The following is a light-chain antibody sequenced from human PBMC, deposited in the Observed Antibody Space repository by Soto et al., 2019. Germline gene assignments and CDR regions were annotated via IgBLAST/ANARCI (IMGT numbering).Light chain of an antibody. CDR1: QSVSSTY. J-gene: IGKJ4*01. CDR3: QQYGRSPLT. Sequence: EIVLTQSPGTLSLSPGERVTLSCRVSQSVSSTYLAWYQQKPGQAPRLLIYGASSRATDIPDRFSGSGSGTDFTLTISRLEPEDFAVYYCQQYGRSPLTFGGGTKVEIK. V-gene: IGKV3-20*01. CDR2: GAS.